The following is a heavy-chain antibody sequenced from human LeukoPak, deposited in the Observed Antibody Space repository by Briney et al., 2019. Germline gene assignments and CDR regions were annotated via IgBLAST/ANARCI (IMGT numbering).Heavy chain of an antibody. CDR2: INPNSGGT. V-gene: IGHV1-2*02. J-gene: IGHJ6*03. Sequence: ASVKVSCKTSGYTFTGHDMHWVRQAPGQGLEWMGWINPNSGGTNYAQKFQGRVTMTRDTSISTAYMDLSRLRSDDTAVYYCARVPGYSYDYYYMDVWDKGTTVTVSS. D-gene: IGHD5-18*01. CDR3: ARVPGYSYDYYYMDV. CDR1: GYTFTGHD.